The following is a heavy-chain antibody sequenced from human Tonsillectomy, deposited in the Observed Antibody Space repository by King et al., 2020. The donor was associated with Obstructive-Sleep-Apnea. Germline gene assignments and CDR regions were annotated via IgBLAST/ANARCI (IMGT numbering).Heavy chain of an antibody. CDR3: ATAASYAWGY. J-gene: IGHJ4*01. D-gene: IGHD2-2*01. CDR2: IRQDGGET. Sequence: VQLVESGGGLVQPGGSLRLSCAGSGFIFGNSWMSWLRQAPGKGLEWLGTIRQDGGETHYVDYVKGRFTISRDNPKNSLYLQMNSLKDEDTAVYYCATAASYAWGYWGHGTLVTVSS. V-gene: IGHV3-7*03. CDR1: GFIFGNSW.